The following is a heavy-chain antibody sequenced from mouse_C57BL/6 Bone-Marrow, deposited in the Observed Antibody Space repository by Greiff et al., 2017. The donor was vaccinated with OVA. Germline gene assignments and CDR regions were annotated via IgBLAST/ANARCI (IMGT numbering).Heavy chain of an antibody. CDR2: ISYSGST. V-gene: IGHV3-8*01. J-gene: IGHJ2*01. CDR1: GYSITSDY. D-gene: IGHD1-1*01. Sequence: EVKLQESGPGLAKPSQTLSLACSVTGYSITSDYWNWIRKFPGNKLEYMGYISYSGSTYYNPSLKSRISITRDTSKNQNYLQLNSVTTEDTATYYCARLRYRYYYGSSPFDYWGQGTTLTVSS. CDR3: ARLRYRYYYGSSPFDY.